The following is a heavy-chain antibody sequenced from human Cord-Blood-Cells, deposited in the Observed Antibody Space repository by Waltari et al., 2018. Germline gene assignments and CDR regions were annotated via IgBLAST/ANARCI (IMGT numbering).Heavy chain of an antibody. D-gene: IGHD3-9*01. J-gene: IGHJ4*02. Sequence: QVPLQQWGAALLTPSETLSLTGAVYGGSFSGHSWSWLRQPPGKGLEWIGVINHSGSTNYNPSLKSRVTISGDTSKNQFSLKLSSVTAADTAVYYCARVGYYDILTGDYWGQGTLVTVSS. CDR2: INHSGST. V-gene: IGHV4-34*01. CDR1: GGSFSGHS. CDR3: ARVGYYDILTGDY.